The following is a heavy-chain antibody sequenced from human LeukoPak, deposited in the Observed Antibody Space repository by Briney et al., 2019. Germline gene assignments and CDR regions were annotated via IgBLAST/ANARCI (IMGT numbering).Heavy chain of an antibody. Sequence: GGPLRLSCAASGFTFNNYAMHWVRQAPGKGLEWVALSNWDGGRTYYADSVKGRFTISRDNSENFLYLQMYSLRLEDTALYYCAKDGGSGWSLAYYYGMDVWGKGTTVTVSS. CDR2: SNWDGGRT. J-gene: IGHJ6*04. V-gene: IGHV3-43D*04. D-gene: IGHD6-19*01. CDR3: AKDGGSGWSLAYYYGMDV. CDR1: GFTFNNYA.